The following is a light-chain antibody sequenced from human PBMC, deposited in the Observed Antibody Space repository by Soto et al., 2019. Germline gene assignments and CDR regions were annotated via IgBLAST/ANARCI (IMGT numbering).Light chain of an antibody. V-gene: IGKV3-20*01. CDR1: QSVSSSY. Sequence: EIELTQSPVTLSMSPGERATLSCRASQSVSSSYLAWYQQKPGQAPRLLIYGASTRATGIPDRFSGSGSGTDFTLTISRLEPEDFAVYYCQQYVSSPPSFGQGTRLEI. CDR3: QQYVSSPPS. CDR2: GAS. J-gene: IGKJ5*01.